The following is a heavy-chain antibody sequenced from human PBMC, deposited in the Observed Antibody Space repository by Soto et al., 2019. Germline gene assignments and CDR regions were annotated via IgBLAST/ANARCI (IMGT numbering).Heavy chain of an antibody. CDR2: IIPIFGTA. J-gene: IGHJ6*02. CDR3: ARDHTVYSNYFDPDKDYYYGMDV. V-gene: IGHV1-69*13. CDR1: GGTFSSYA. Sequence: SVKVSCKASGGTFSSYAISWVRQAPGQGLEWMGGIIPIFGTANYAQKFQGRVTITADESTSTAYMELSSLRSEDTAVYYCARDHTVYSNYFDPDKDYYYGMDVWGQGTTVTAP. D-gene: IGHD4-4*01.